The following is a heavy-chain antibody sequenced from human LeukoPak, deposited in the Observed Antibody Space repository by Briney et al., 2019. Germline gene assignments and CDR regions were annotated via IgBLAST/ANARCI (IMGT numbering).Heavy chain of an antibody. CDR2: IIPIFGTA. CDR3: ARDGGIITPSRWFDP. V-gene: IGHV1-69*05. Sequence: SVKVSCKASGGTFSSYAISWVRQAPGQGLEWMGRIIPIFGTANYAQKFQGRVTITTDESTSTAYMELSSLRSEDTAVYYCARDGGIITPSRWFDPWGQGTLVTVSS. J-gene: IGHJ5*02. D-gene: IGHD3-22*01. CDR1: GGTFSSYA.